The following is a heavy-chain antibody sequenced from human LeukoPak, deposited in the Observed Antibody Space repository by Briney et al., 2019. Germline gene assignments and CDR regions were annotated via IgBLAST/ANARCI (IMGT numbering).Heavy chain of an antibody. CDR2: IYPGDSDT. D-gene: IGHD2/OR15-2a*01. CDR3: AKYDEFSSSTEVGFEY. V-gene: IGHV5-51*01. J-gene: IGHJ4*02. CDR1: GYSFVSYS. Sequence: GESLQISCKCSGYSFVSYSIGWVRQMPGKGLEWMGIIYPGDSDTRYSPSFQGQVTMSADKSISTAYLQWSSLKASDTAMYYCAKYDEFSSSTEVGFEYRGQGNLVTVSS.